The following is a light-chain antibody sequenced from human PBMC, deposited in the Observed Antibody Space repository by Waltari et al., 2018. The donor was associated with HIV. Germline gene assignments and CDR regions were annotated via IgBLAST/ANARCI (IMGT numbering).Light chain of an antibody. V-gene: IGLV2-8*01. Sequence: ALTQPPSASGSPGQSVTISCTGTSSDVGGYNYVSWYQQHPGKAPKLMIYEVSKRPSGVPDRFSGSKSGNTASLTVSGLQAEDEADYYCSSYAGSNIVVFGGGTKLTVL. J-gene: IGLJ2*01. CDR2: EVS. CDR1: SSDVGGYNY. CDR3: SSYAGSNIVV.